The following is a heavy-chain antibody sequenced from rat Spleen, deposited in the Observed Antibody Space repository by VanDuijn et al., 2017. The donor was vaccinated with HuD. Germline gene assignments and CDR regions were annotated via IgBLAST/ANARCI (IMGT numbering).Heavy chain of an antibody. CDR1: GFTFNNYW. V-gene: IGHV5-31*01. CDR3: TRDRYYYSSYIGWYFDF. D-gene: IGHD1-2*01. Sequence: EVQLVESGGGLVQPGRSLKLSCVASGFTFNNYWMTWIRQAPGKGLEWVTSISPSGATTNYRDSVKGRFTISRDNARGTLYLQMNSLRSEDTATYYCTRDRYYYSSYIGWYFDFWGPGTMVTVSS. J-gene: IGHJ1*01. CDR2: ISPSGATT.